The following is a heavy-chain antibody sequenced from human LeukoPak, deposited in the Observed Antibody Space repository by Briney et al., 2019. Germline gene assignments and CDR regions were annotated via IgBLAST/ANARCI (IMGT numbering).Heavy chain of an antibody. J-gene: IGHJ5*01. D-gene: IGHD4-17*01. Sequence: SETLSLTCTVSGGSISSYYWTWIRQPPGKGLEWIGEINHSGGTNNNPSLKSRVTISVDTSKNQFSLKLSSVTAADTAVYYCARGISPEDRYGDYAFWFDSWGQGNLVTVSS. CDR2: INHSGGT. CDR1: GGSISSYY. CDR3: ARGISPEDRYGDYAFWFDS. V-gene: IGHV4-34*01.